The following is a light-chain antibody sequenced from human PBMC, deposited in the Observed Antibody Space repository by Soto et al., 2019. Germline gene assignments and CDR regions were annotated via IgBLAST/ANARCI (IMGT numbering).Light chain of an antibody. V-gene: IGKV3-20*01. Sequence: DIVLTQSPGTLSLSPGERATLSCRASQSVSSSYLAWYQQKPGQAPRLLIYGASSRATGIPDRFSGSGSGTDFTLTISRLEPEDFAVYYCQQYGSSRPWTFGQGTKVDIK. CDR1: QSVSSSY. CDR2: GAS. J-gene: IGKJ1*01. CDR3: QQYGSSRPWT.